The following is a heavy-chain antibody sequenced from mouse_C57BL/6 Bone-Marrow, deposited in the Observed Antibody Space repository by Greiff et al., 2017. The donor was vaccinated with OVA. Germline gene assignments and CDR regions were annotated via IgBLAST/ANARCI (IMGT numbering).Heavy chain of an antibody. Sequence: EVHLVESGGGLVKPGGSLKLSCAASGFTFSSYAMSWVRQTPEKRLEWVATISDGGSYTYYPDNVKGRFTISRDNAKNNLYLQMSHLKSEDTAMYYCARKPYAMDDWGQGTSVTVSS. CDR1: GFTFSSYA. CDR2: ISDGGSYT. J-gene: IGHJ4*01. V-gene: IGHV5-4*01. D-gene: IGHD6-1*01. CDR3: ARKPYAMDD.